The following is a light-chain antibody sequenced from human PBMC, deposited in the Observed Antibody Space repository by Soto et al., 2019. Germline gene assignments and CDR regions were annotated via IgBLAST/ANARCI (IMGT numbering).Light chain of an antibody. V-gene: IGLV2-14*03. Sequence: QSVLTQPASVSGSPGQSVTISCTGISRDVGAYNFVSWYQQHPGRAPKLIIFDITDRPSGVSSRFSDSRSGSTASLTISGLQADDEAVYYCSSYATINNLWLFGGGTKVTVL. J-gene: IGLJ2*01. CDR3: SSYATINNLWL. CDR2: DIT. CDR1: SRDVGAYNF.